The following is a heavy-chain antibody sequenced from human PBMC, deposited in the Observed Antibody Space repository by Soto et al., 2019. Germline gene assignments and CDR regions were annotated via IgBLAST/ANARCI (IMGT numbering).Heavy chain of an antibody. CDR1: GFTFSSYV. V-gene: IGHV3-23*01. J-gene: IGHJ2*01. Sequence: EVQLLESGGGLVQPGGSLRLSCAASGFTFSSYVMSWVRQAPWKGLEWVSAIIDSGGITYYADSVKGRFTISRDNSKNTLYLQMNSLRAEDTAVYYCAKPPYCGGDCYDRQYWYFDLWGRGTLVTVSS. CDR2: IIDSGGIT. CDR3: AKPPYCGGDCYDRQYWYFDL. D-gene: IGHD2-21*02.